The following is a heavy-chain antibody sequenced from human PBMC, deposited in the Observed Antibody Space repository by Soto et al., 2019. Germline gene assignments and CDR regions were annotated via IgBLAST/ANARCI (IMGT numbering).Heavy chain of an antibody. CDR2: ISSSSSYI. CDR3: ARDLGPLNWFDP. CDR1: GFTFSSYS. Sequence: LRLSCAASGFTFSSYSMNWVRQAPGKGLEWVSSISSSSSYIYYADSVKGRFTISRDNAKNSLYLQMNSLRAEDTAVYYCARDLGPLNWFDPWGEGTLVTVSS. V-gene: IGHV3-21*01. J-gene: IGHJ5*02.